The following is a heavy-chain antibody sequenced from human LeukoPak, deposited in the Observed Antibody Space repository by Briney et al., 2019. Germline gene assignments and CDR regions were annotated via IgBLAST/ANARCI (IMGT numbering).Heavy chain of an antibody. J-gene: IGHJ6*03. V-gene: IGHV4-39*07. CDR3: ARGPGGYCSSTSCRYYYYYMDV. CDR1: GGSISSSSYY. CDR2: INHSGST. Sequence: SETLSLTCTVSGGSISSSSYYWGWIRQPPGKGLEWIGEINHSGSTNYNPSLKSRVTISVDTSKNQFSLKLSSVTAADTAVYYCARGPGGYCSSTSCRYYYYYMDVWGKGTTVTVSS. D-gene: IGHD2-2*01.